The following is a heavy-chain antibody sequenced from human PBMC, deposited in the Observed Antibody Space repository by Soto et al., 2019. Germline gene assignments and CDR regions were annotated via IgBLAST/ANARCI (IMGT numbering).Heavy chain of an antibody. Sequence: EVQLLESGGGLVQPGGSLRLSCAASGFTFSSYAMSWVRQAPGKGLEWVSAISGSGGSTYYADSVKGRFTISRDNSKNTLYLQMNSWRAEDTAVYYCAKSRYYDSSGYYGGDYYYYGMDVWGQGTTVTVSS. CDR3: AKSRYYDSSGYYGGDYYYYGMDV. D-gene: IGHD3-22*01. CDR2: ISGSGGST. J-gene: IGHJ6*02. V-gene: IGHV3-23*01. CDR1: GFTFSSYA.